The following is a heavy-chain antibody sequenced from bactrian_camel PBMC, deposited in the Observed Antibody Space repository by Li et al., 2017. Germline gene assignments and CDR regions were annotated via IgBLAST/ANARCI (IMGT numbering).Heavy chain of an antibody. D-gene: IGHD4*01. CDR3: AEDRRRRLAGGGWGCGNFSGYGN. CDR2: ISAGGGGT. V-gene: IGHV3S1*01. Sequence: VQLVESGGGSVQAGGSLRLSCAASGFRYPRKWMGWFRQSPGKERGGVAVISAGGGGTYYADSVAGRFTISQDNAKNTVYLQMDRTSPEDTAMYYCAEDRRRRLAGGGWGCGNFSGYGNWGPGTQVTVS. J-gene: IGHJ4*01. CDR1: GFRYPRKW.